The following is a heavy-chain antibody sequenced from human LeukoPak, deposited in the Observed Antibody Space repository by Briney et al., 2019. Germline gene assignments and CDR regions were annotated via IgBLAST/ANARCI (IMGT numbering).Heavy chain of an antibody. CDR2: IKQDGSEK. Sequence: GGSLRLSCAASGFTFSSYWMSWVRQAPGKGLEWVANIKQDGSEKYYVDSVKGRFTISRDSAKSSLYLQMNSLRAEDTAVYYCARDKLATWAGTSYWGQGTLVTVSS. CDR3: ARDKLATWAGTSY. V-gene: IGHV3-7*01. CDR1: GFTFSSYW. D-gene: IGHD1/OR15-1a*01. J-gene: IGHJ4*02.